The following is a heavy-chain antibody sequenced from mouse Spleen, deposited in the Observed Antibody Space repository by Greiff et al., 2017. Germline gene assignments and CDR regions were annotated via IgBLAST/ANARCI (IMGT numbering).Heavy chain of an antibody. CDR2: INYDGSST. D-gene: IGHD1-1*01. J-gene: IGHJ3*01. V-gene: IGHV5-16*01. Sequence: EVMLVESEGGLVQPGSSMKLSCTASGFTFSDYYMAWVRQVPEKGLEWVANINYDGSSTYYLDSLKSRFIISRDNAKNILYLQMSSLKSEDTATYYCARVDYGSSVFAYWGQGTLVTVSA. CDR1: GFTFSDYY. CDR3: ARVDYGSSVFAY.